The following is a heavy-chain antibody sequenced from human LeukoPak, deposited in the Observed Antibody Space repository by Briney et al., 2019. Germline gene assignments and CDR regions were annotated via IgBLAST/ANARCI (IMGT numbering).Heavy chain of an antibody. J-gene: IGHJ4*02. CDR3: ARRAGAYSHPYDY. Sequence: GGSLRLSCAASGFIFSSHGMNWVRQTPGKGLEWVSGISPSGDITYYSDSVKGRFTISRDNSKNTLYLQMNSLRAEDTAVYYCARRAGAYSHPYDYWGQGTLVTVSS. CDR2: ISPSGDIT. CDR1: GFIFSSHG. D-gene: IGHD4/OR15-4a*01. V-gene: IGHV3-23*01.